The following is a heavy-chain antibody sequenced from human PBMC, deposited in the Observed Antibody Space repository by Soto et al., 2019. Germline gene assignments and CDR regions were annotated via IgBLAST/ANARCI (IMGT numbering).Heavy chain of an antibody. V-gene: IGHV4-34*01. Sequence: QVQLQQWGAGLLKPAETLSLTCAVYGGSFSGYYWTWIRQPPGKGLEWIGEINQSGFTNYNPSLGGRVTMSVDTSKNQFSLRLSSVTAADTAVYYCARFPFDRSSWTNPRYFDYWGQGTLVTVSS. D-gene: IGHD6-13*01. J-gene: IGHJ4*02. CDR2: INQSGFT. CDR3: ARFPFDRSSWTNPRYFDY. CDR1: GGSFSGYY.